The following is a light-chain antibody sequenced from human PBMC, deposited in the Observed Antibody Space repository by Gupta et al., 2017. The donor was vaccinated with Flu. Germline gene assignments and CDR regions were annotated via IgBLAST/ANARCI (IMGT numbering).Light chain of an antibody. J-gene: IGLJ2*01. CDR1: ALPKKY. Sequence: SYELPQPPSVSGSPGQPARIPCSGDALPKKYAYWYQQKPGQAPVVVIYKDSERPSGIPERFSGSSSGTIVTLTISGVQAEDEADYYCQSADSSGSYVVFGGGTKLTVL. CDR3: QSADSSGSYVV. CDR2: KDS. V-gene: IGLV3-25*02.